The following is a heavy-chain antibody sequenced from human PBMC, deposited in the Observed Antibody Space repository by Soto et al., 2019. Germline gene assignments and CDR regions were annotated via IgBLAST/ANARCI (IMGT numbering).Heavy chain of an antibody. CDR3: ARDPLWGTAMVLWYFDL. CDR2: ISYDGSNN. D-gene: IGHD5-18*01. J-gene: IGHJ2*01. CDR1: GFTFSSYA. Sequence: QVQLLESGGGVVQPGRSLRLSCAASGFTFSSYAMHWGRQAPGKGLVWVAVISYDGSNNYYADSVKGRFTISRDNSKTTLNLQMNSLRAADTAVYYCARDPLWGTAMVLWYFDLWGRGTLVTVSS. V-gene: IGHV3-30-3*01.